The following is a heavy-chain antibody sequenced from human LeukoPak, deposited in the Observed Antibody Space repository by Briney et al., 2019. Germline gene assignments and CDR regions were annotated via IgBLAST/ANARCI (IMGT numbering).Heavy chain of an antibody. D-gene: IGHD5-18*01. Sequence: SETLSLTCTVSGGSISSYYWSWIRQPPGKGLEWIGCIYYSGSTNYNPPLKSRVTISVDTSKNQFSLKLSSVTAADTAVYYCARVDVDTAMAAHFDYWGQGTLVTVSS. V-gene: IGHV4-59*01. CDR3: ARVDVDTAMAAHFDY. J-gene: IGHJ4*02. CDR1: GGSISSYY. CDR2: IYYSGST.